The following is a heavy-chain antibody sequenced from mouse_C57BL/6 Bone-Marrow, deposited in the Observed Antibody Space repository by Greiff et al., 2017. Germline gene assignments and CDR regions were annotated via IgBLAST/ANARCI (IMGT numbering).Heavy chain of an antibody. V-gene: IGHV5-17*01. Sequence: VQVVESGGGLVKPGGSLKLSCAASGFTFSDYGMHWVRQAPEKGLEWVAYISSGSSTIYYADTVKGRFTISRDNAKNTLFLQMTSLRSEDTAMYYCARPYSNLYYYAMDYWGQGTSVTVSS. D-gene: IGHD2-5*01. J-gene: IGHJ4*01. CDR1: GFTFSDYG. CDR3: ARPYSNLYYYAMDY. CDR2: ISSGSSTI.